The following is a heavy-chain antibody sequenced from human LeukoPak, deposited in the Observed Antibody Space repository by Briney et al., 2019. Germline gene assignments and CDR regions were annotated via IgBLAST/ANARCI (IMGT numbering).Heavy chain of an antibody. CDR1: GYTFTSYY. Sequence: ASVKVSCKASGYTFTSYYMHWVRQAPGQGLEWMGIINPSGGSTSYAQKFQGRVTMTRGTSTSTVYMELSSLGSEDTAVYYCARRGVATVGYFDYWGQGTLVTVSS. CDR2: INPSGGST. CDR3: ARRGVATVGYFDY. V-gene: IGHV1-46*01. D-gene: IGHD4-23*01. J-gene: IGHJ4*02.